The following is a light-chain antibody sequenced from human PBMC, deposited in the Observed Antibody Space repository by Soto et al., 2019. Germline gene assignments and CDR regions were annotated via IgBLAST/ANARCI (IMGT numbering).Light chain of an antibody. CDR1: QSISSW. V-gene: IGKV1-5*01. Sequence: DIQMTQSPSTLSASVGDRVTLTCRASQSISSWLSWYQQKPGKAPKLLIYDASSLESGLPSRFSGSGSGTEFTLTISSLQPDDFATYYCQQYNSYRTVGQGTKVENK. J-gene: IGKJ1*01. CDR3: QQYNSYRT. CDR2: DAS.